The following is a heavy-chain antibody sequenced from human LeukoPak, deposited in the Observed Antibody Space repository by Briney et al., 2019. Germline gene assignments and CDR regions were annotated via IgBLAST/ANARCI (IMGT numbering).Heavy chain of an antibody. J-gene: IGHJ4*02. Sequence: GGSLRLSCAASGFNPKYYAVNWVRQAPGKGLEWVSGISGGGDVTDYADSVKGRFIISRDNSKNTLYLQMNSLRAEDTAVYYCAKVGNYYDSSGYYSSWGQGTLVTVSS. D-gene: IGHD3-22*01. CDR2: ISGGGDVT. CDR1: GFNPKYYA. CDR3: AKVGNYYDSSGYYSS. V-gene: IGHV3-23*01.